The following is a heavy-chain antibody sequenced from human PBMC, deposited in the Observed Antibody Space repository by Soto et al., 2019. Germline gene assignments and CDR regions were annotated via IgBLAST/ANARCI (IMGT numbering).Heavy chain of an antibody. Sequence: PGGSLRLSCAASGSIFSSLAMSWVRQAPGKGLEWVSAIPGSADSTYYADSVKGRFTISRDNSKNTLYLQMNSLRSEDTAVYYCAITGIAAAGKYYYYYGMDVWGQGTTVTVSS. J-gene: IGHJ6*02. V-gene: IGHV3-23*01. D-gene: IGHD6-13*01. CDR3: AITGIAAAGKYYYYYGMDV. CDR1: GSIFSSLA. CDR2: IPGSADST.